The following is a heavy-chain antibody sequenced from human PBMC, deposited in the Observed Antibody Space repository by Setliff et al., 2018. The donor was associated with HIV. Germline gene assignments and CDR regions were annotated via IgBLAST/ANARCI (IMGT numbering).Heavy chain of an antibody. CDR2: ISRSSNYI. V-gene: IGHV3-21*05. CDR1: GFTFSGFA. Sequence: GGSLRLSCTASGFTFSGFAMNWVRQAPGKGLEWVSYISRSSNYINYADSVKGRFTISRDNSKNTLYLQMNSLRAEDTALYYCAKNKASYCSGGICYLDYWGQGTLVTVSS. CDR3: AKNKASYCSGGICYLDY. D-gene: IGHD2-15*01. J-gene: IGHJ4*02.